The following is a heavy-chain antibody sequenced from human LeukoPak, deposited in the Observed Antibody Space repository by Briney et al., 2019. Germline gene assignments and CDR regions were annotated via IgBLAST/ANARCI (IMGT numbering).Heavy chain of an antibody. CDR3: VRDLGSGWPDY. Sequence: ASVKVSCKTSGYTFTSYGISWVRPAPGQGLEWMGWISGYNGDTNYAQKFQGRVTMTTDTSTSTGYMELRSLRSDDTAVYYCVRDLGSGWPDYWGQGTLVTVSS. CDR1: GYTFTSYG. D-gene: IGHD6-19*01. V-gene: IGHV1-18*01. CDR2: ISGYNGDT. J-gene: IGHJ4*02.